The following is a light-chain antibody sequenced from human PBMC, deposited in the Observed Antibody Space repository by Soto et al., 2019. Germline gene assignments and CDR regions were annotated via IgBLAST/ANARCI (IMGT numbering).Light chain of an antibody. CDR1: QSVSSY. CDR3: QQRSNWLLT. Sequence: EILLTQSPGTLSLCPWERATLSCRASQSVSSYLAWYQQKPGQAPRLLIYDASNRATGIPARFSGSGSGTDFTLTISSLEPEDFAVYYCQQRSNWLLTFGGGTKVDIK. CDR2: DAS. J-gene: IGKJ4*01. V-gene: IGKV3-11*01.